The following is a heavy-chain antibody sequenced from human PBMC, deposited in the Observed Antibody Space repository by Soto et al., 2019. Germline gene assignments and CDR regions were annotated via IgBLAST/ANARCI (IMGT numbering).Heavy chain of an antibody. CDR3: VRGSDSGYDFGWFDP. Sequence: ASVKVSCKASGYTFTSYAMHWVRQAPGQGLEWMGWINAGIGNTKYSQKFQGRVTITGDKSTSTAYMELSSLRSEDTAVYYCVRGSDSGYDFGWFDPWGQGTLVTVSS. V-gene: IGHV1-3*01. J-gene: IGHJ5*02. CDR1: GYTFTSYA. CDR2: INAGIGNT. D-gene: IGHD5-12*01.